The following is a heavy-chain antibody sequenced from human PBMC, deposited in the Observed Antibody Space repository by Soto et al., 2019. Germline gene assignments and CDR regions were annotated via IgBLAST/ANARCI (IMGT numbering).Heavy chain of an antibody. J-gene: IGHJ4*02. CDR1: GCTFSRYA. V-gene: IGHV3-23*01. CDR3: ARDTSPYTYDSSGYYPFDY. Sequence: GGSLRLSCAASGCTFSRYAMISLRQAPGKGLEWVSAISGSGGSTYYADSVKGRFTISRDNSKNTLYLQMNSLRAEDTAVYYCARDTSPYTYDSSGYYPFDYWGQGTLVTVSS. D-gene: IGHD3-22*01. CDR2: ISGSGGST.